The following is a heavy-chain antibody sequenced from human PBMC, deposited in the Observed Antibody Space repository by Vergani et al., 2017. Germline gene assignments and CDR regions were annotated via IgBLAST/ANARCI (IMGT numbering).Heavy chain of an antibody. V-gene: IGHV4-34*01. J-gene: IGHJ6*03. CDR3: ARVNTETNGRLYYYYYMDV. D-gene: IGHD4-11*01. CDR2: IDHTGRP. Sequence: QVQLQQWGGGLLKPSETLSLTCVVNGGSFTSYHWTWIRPSPGEGLEWVGDIDHTGRPDYNPSLKSRLTMSVDKSRNQFSLTLNSVTATDPAIYFCARVNTETNGRLYYYYYMDVWGQGTAVTVS. CDR1: GGSFTSYH.